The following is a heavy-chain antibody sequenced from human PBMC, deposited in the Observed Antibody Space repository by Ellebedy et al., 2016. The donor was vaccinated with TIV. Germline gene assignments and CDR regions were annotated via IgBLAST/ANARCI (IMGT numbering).Heavy chain of an antibody. Sequence: GGSLRLXCAASGFTFSSYWMTWVRQAPGKGLEWVANIKEGGSEKDYVDSVKGRFIISRDNAKNSVYLQMNRLRAEDTALYYCATVSTLAFDTWGQGTLVTVSS. J-gene: IGHJ5*02. CDR1: GFTFSSYW. V-gene: IGHV3-7*01. CDR3: ATVSTLAFDT. CDR2: IKEGGSEK.